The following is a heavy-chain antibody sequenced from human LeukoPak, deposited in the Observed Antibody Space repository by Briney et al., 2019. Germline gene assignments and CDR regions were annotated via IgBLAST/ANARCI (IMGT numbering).Heavy chain of an antibody. CDR1: GFTLSSYS. J-gene: IGHJ4*02. CDR3: ARGGGRAVRD. Sequence: PGGSLRLSCAASGFTLSSYSMNWVRQAPGKGLEWVSYISSSSAYIYYADSVKGRFTISRDNDKNSLYLQMNSLRAEDTAVYYCARGGGRAVRDWGQGTMVTV. D-gene: IGHD6-19*01. V-gene: IGHV3-21*01. CDR2: ISSSSAYI.